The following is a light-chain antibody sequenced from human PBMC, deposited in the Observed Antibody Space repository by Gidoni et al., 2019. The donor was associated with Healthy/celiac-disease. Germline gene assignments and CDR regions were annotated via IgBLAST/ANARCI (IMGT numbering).Light chain of an antibody. V-gene: IGKV1-5*01. Sequence: IQLTQSPSTLSASVGDRVTITCRASQSISSWLAWYQQKPGKAPKLLIYDASSLESGVPSRFSGSRSGTEFTLTISSLQPDDFATYYCQQYNSYPYTFGQXTKLEIK. CDR2: DAS. J-gene: IGKJ2*01. CDR3: QQYNSYPYT. CDR1: QSISSW.